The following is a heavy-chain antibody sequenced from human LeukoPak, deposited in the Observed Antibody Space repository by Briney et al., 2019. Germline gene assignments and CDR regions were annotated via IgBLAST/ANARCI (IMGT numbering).Heavy chain of an antibody. CDR1: GVIFGDCY. D-gene: IGHD5-12*01. CDR2: ISNSGTIM. CDR3: GRGVAPDY. Sequence: GGSLRLSCVASGVIFGDCYMSWIRQAPGKGPEWISYISNSGTIMYYADSVKGRFAISRDNARHSVFLQMNSLRAEDTAVYYCGRGVAPDYWGQGILVTVSS. J-gene: IGHJ4*02. V-gene: IGHV3-11*01.